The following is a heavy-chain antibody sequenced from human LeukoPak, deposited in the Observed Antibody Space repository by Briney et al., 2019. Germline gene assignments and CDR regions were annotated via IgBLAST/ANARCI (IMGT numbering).Heavy chain of an antibody. CDR2: IKQDGSEK. Sequence: PGGSLRLSCVASGFTFSSFWMSWVRQAPGKGLEWVANIKQDGSEKYYVDSVKGRFTISRDNAKNSLYLQMNSLRAEDTAVYYCASGALTNQGDYYYYYMDVWGKGTTVTVSS. D-gene: IGHD1-14*01. V-gene: IGHV3-7*01. J-gene: IGHJ6*03. CDR3: ASGALTNQGDYYYYYMDV. CDR1: GFTFSSFW.